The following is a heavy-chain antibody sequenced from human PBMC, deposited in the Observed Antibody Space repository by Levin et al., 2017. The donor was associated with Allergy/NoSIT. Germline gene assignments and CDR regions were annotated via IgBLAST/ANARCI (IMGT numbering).Heavy chain of an antibody. Sequence: SGPTLVKPTQTLTLTCTFSGFSLSTSGVGVGWIRQPPGKALEWLALIFWDDDKRYSPSLRSRLTITKDTSKNQVVLTMTNMDPVDTATYYCARTTMVTTAYSAIWFDPWGQGTLVTVSS. CDR2: IFWDDDK. CDR1: GFSLSTSGVG. CDR3: ARTTMVTTAYSAIWFDP. V-gene: IGHV2-5*02. D-gene: IGHD4-17*01. J-gene: IGHJ5*02.